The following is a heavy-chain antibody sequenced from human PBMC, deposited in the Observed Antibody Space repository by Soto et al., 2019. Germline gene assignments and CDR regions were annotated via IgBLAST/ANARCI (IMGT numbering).Heavy chain of an antibody. CDR1: GYTFSSYY. Sequence: ASVKVSCKASGYTFSSYYIHWVRQAPGQGLEWIGIINPNGGSTNYAQNFKGRLTMTRDTSISTVYMELSALTSEDTAVYYCARGRANFDWSVRFDPWGQGTLVTVSS. J-gene: IGHJ5*02. V-gene: IGHV1-46*01. D-gene: IGHD3-9*01. CDR2: INPNGGST. CDR3: ARGRANFDWSVRFDP.